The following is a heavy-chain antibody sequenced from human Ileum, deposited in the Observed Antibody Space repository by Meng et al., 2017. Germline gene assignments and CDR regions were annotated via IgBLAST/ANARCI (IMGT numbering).Heavy chain of an antibody. Sequence: VPLQEPVPGLSRPSGTLSLTCAVSSGSITSDTYWSWVRLPPGKGLEWIGQISHSGSTFYNPFLKSRVTMSVDKSKSQFSLMLTSVTAADTAVYYCARHGGYYQGFWGQGTLVTVSS. CDR2: ISHSGST. V-gene: IGHV4-4*02. J-gene: IGHJ4*02. CDR1: SGSITSDTY. D-gene: IGHD4-23*01. CDR3: ARHGGYYQGF.